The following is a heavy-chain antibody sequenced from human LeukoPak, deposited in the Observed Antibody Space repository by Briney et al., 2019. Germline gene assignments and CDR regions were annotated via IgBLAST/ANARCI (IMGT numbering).Heavy chain of an antibody. CDR1: GSSFTSYW. CDR3: ATARRFLGFDP. Sequence: GASLQISSKGSGSSFTSYWIGWVRPLPGKGLEWMGIIYPGDSDTRYSPSFQGQVTISADKSISTAYLQWSSLKASDTAMYYCATARRFLGFDPWGQGTLVTVSS. D-gene: IGHD3-3*01. J-gene: IGHJ5*02. V-gene: IGHV5-51*01. CDR2: IYPGDSDT.